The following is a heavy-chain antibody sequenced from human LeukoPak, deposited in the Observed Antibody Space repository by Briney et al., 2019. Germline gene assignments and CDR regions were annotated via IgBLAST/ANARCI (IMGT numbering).Heavy chain of an antibody. CDR1: GYRFTGYW. CDR3: ARAHTFFDWSDY. D-gene: IGHD3-9*01. J-gene: IGHJ4*02. Sequence: GESLKISCKGSGYRFTGYWIAWVRQMPGKGLEWMGIIYPGDSDTRYSPSFQGQVTISVDKSISTAYLQWSSLKASDTAMYFCARAHTFFDWSDYWGQGTLVTVSS. CDR2: IYPGDSDT. V-gene: IGHV5-51*01.